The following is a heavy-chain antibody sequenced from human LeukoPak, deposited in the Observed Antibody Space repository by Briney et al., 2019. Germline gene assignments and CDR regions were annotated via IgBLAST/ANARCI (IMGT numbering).Heavy chain of an antibody. CDR3: AKDREPDSGWNFDY. D-gene: IGHD6-19*01. CDR1: GFTFSSYW. V-gene: IGHV3-7*04. J-gene: IGHJ4*02. CDR2: IKRDGSEK. Sequence: GGSLRLSCAASGFTFSSYWMTWVRQAPGKGLEWVANIKRDGSEKYYVDSVKGRFTISRDNAKNSLYLQMNSLRAEDTAVYYCAKDREPDSGWNFDYWGQGTLVSVSS.